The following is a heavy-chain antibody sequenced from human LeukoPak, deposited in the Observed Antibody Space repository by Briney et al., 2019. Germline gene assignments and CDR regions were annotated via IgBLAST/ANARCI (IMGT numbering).Heavy chain of an antibody. Sequence: GGSLRLSCAASGFTFTSYAMSWVRQAPGKGLEWVSAISGSGGGTYYADSVKGRFTISRDNSKNTLYLQMNSLRAGDTAVYYCAKGDFYGDYPYCMDVWGQGTTVTVSS. J-gene: IGHJ6*02. V-gene: IGHV3-23*01. CDR2: ISGSGGGT. CDR1: GFTFTSYA. D-gene: IGHD3-3*01. CDR3: AKGDFYGDYPYCMDV.